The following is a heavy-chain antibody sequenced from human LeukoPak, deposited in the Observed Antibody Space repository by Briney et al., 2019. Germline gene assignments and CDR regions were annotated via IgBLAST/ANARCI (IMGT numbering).Heavy chain of an antibody. V-gene: IGHV1-46*01. CDR2: INPSGGST. Sequence: ASVKVSCKASGYTFTSYYMHWVRQAPGQGLEWMGIINPSGGSTSYAQKFQGRVTMTRDTSTSTVYMELSSLRSEDTAVYYCARDFYYDSSGYPSFDYWGQGTLVTVSS. J-gene: IGHJ4*02. D-gene: IGHD3-22*01. CDR3: ARDFYYDSSGYPSFDY. CDR1: GYTFTSYY.